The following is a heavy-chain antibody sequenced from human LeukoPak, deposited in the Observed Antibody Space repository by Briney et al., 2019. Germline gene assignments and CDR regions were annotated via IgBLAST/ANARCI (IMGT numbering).Heavy chain of an antibody. CDR1: GDSIRSSLYY. J-gene: IGHJ4*02. Sequence: SETLSLTCIVSGDSIRSSLYYWGWIRQPPGKGLEWIGYLSLGEVAFYNPSLASRVTLSVATSKNQFSLKLTSVTAADTAVYYCARDLPGTSFFDYWGQGTLVTVSS. CDR2: LSLGEVA. D-gene: IGHD1-14*01. CDR3: ARDLPGTSFFDY. V-gene: IGHV4-39*07.